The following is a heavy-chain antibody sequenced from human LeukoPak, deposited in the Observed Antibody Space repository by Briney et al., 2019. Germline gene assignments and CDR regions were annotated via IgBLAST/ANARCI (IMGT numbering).Heavy chain of an antibody. D-gene: IGHD3-22*01. Sequence: GGSLRLSCAASGFTFSSYGMHWVRQAPGKGLEGVAVISYDGSNKYYADSVKGRFTISRDNSKNSLYLQMNSLRAEDTAIYYCARNFGGGDSSGPYFWGQGTLVTVSS. V-gene: IGHV3-30*03. CDR2: ISYDGSNK. CDR3: ARNFGGGDSSGPYF. J-gene: IGHJ4*02. CDR1: GFTFSSYG.